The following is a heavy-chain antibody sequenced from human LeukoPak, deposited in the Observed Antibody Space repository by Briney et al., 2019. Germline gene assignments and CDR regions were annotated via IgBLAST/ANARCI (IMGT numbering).Heavy chain of an antibody. CDR2: INHSGST. CDR3: ARERVPHFDWLLYRPKPFDY. Sequence: SETLSLTCAVYGGSFSGYYWSWIRQPPGKGLEWIGEINHSGSTNYNPSLKSRGTISVDTSKNQFSLKLSSVTAADTAVYYCARERVPHFDWLLYRPKPFDYWGQGTLVTVSS. V-gene: IGHV4-34*01. D-gene: IGHD3-9*01. J-gene: IGHJ4*02. CDR1: GGSFSGYY.